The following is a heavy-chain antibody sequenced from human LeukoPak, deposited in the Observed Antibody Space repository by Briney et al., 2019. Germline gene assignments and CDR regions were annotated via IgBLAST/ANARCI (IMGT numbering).Heavy chain of an antibody. CDR3: GLSTTKATTRTIDY. CDR2: ISRGGST. CDR1: GGSSSVYY. D-gene: IGHD4-17*01. Sequence: SETLSLTCAVYGGSSSVYYWSWIRQPPGKGLEWIGEISRGGSTNYSPSLKSRVTISLDTSKNQVSLKLSSVTAADTAMYYCGLSTTKATTRTIDYWGQGALVTVSS. J-gene: IGHJ4*02. V-gene: IGHV4-34*01.